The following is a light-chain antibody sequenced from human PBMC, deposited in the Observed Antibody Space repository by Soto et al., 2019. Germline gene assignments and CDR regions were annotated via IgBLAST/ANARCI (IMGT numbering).Light chain of an antibody. Sequence: DIQRTQSTSSLSASVGDRVTITCRPSQSISSYLNWYQQKPGKAPKLLIYAASSLQSGVPSRFSGSGSGTDFTLTISSLQPEDFATYYCKQIYRPPYTFGQGTKLEIK. CDR2: AAS. CDR3: KQIYRPPYT. J-gene: IGKJ2*01. CDR1: QSISSY. V-gene: IGKV1-39*01.